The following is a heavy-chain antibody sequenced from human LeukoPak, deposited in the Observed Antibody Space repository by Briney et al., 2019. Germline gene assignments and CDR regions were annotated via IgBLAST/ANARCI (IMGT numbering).Heavy chain of an antibody. J-gene: IGHJ4*02. D-gene: IGHD6-13*01. Sequence: PSETLSLTCAVYGGSFSGYYWSWIRQPPGKGLDWIGEINHSGNTKYNPSLKSQVTISVDSSKNQFSLKLNSVTAADTAVYYCARVRRSSSWRRGPLDYWGQGTLVTVSS. CDR2: INHSGNT. V-gene: IGHV4-34*01. CDR3: ARVRRSSSWRRGPLDY. CDR1: GGSFSGYY.